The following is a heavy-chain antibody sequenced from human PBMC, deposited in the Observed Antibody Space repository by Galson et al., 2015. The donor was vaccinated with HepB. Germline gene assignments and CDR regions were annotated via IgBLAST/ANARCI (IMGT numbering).Heavy chain of an antibody. D-gene: IGHD3-10*01. CDR1: GFTFSSYG. CDR3: AKFYGADLLWFGELWD. CDR2: ISGSGGNT. J-gene: IGHJ4*02. V-gene: IGHV3-23*01. Sequence: SLRLSCAASGFTFSSYGMSWVRQAPGKGLEWVSTISGSGGNTYYADSVKGLFTISRDNSKNTLYLQMNSLRDEDTAVYYCAKFYGADLLWFGELWDWGQGTLVTVSS.